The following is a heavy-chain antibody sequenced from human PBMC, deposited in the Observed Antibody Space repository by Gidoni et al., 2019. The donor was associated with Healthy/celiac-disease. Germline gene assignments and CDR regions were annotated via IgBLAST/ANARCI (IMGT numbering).Heavy chain of an antibody. CDR3: ARGADDTAQDY. CDR2: ISSSGSTI. J-gene: IGHJ4*02. D-gene: IGHD5-18*01. Sequence: EVQLVESGGGLVQPGGSLRLSCAASGFTFSSYEMNWVRQAPGKGLEWVSYISSSGSTIYYADSVKGRFTISRDNAKNSLYLQMNSLRAEDTAVYYCARGADDTAQDYWGQGTLVTVSS. CDR1: GFTFSSYE. V-gene: IGHV3-48*03.